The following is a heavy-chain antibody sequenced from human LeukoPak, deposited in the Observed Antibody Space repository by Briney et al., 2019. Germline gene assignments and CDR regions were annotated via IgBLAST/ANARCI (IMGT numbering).Heavy chain of an antibody. J-gene: IGHJ4*02. CDR1: GFTFSSYE. V-gene: IGHV3-15*05. D-gene: IGHD3-10*01. CDR2: IKSKTDGGTT. Sequence: GGSLRLSCAASGFTFSSYEMNWVRQAPGKGLEWVGRIKSKTDGGTTEYTAPVKGRFTISRDDSKNTLYLQMNSLKTEDTAVYYCTTEVGHYYGSGSYSFWGQGTLVTVSS. CDR3: TTEVGHYYGSGSYSF.